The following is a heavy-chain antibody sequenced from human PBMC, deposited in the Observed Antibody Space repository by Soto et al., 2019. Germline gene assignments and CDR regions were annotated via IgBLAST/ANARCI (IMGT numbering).Heavy chain of an antibody. V-gene: IGHV3-7*01. CDR3: ARDNGWNYLVY. CDR1: GFTFSSYW. CDR2: IKPEGGEK. J-gene: IGHJ4*02. Sequence: GGSLRLSCAASGFTFSSYWMSWVRQAPGKGLEWVANIKPEGGEKYYVDSVKGRFTIARDNARKSLNLQMSSLKAEDTAIYYCARDNGWNYLVYWGQGTLVTVSS. D-gene: IGHD6-19*01.